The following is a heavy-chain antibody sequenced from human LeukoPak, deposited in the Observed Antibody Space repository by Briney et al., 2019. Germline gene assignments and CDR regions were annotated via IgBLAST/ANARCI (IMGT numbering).Heavy chain of an antibody. V-gene: IGHV4-34*01. D-gene: IGHD6-19*01. J-gene: IGHJ5*02. CDR1: GGSFSGYY. Sequence: PSETLSLTCAVYGGSFSGYYWSWIRQPPGKGLEWIGEINHSGSTNYNPSLKSRVTISVDTSKNQFSLKLSSVTAADMAVYYCARVGRGWYQNWFDPWGQGTLVTVSS. CDR2: INHSGST. CDR3: ARVGRGWYQNWFDP.